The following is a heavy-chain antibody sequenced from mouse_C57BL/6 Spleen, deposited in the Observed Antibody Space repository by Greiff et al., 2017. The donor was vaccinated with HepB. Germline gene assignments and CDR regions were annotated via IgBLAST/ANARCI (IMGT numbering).Heavy chain of an antibody. CDR1: GYTFTSYW. V-gene: IGHV1-69*01. CDR2: IDPSDSYT. CDR3: ARDYSNYVRYFDV. Sequence: VQLQQPGAELVMPGASVKLSCKASGYTFTSYWMHWVKQRPGQGLEWIGEIDPSDSYTNYNQKFKGKSTLTVDKSSSTAYMQLSSLTSEDSAVYYCARDYSNYVRYFDVWGTGTTVTVSS. J-gene: IGHJ1*03. D-gene: IGHD2-5*01.